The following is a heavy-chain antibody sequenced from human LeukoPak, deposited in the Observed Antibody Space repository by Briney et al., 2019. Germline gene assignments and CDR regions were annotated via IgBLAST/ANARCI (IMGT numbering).Heavy chain of an antibody. CDR1: GGSFSGYY. CDR2: INHSGST. V-gene: IGHV4-34*01. J-gene: IGHJ4*01. CDR3: ARGSDIVVVPAAPFDY. D-gene: IGHD2-2*01. Sequence: SETLSLTCAVYGGSFSGYYWSWIRQPPGKGLEWIGEINHSGSTNYNPSLKSRVTISVDTSKNQFSLKLSSVTAADTAVYYCARGSDIVVVPAAPFDYWGHGTLVTVSS.